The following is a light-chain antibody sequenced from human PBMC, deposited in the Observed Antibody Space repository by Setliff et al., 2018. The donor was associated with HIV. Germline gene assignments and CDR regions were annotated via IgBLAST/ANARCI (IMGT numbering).Light chain of an antibody. Sequence: QSALAQPASVSGSPGQSITISCTGTSSDVGGYNYVSWYQQHPGKAPKLMIYDVSNRPSGISDRFSGSRSGYTASLTISGLQPEDEADYYCGSFVTASTYLFGTGTKVTVL. CDR2: DVS. CDR3: GSFVTASTYL. CDR1: SSDVGGYNY. J-gene: IGLJ1*01. V-gene: IGLV2-14*03.